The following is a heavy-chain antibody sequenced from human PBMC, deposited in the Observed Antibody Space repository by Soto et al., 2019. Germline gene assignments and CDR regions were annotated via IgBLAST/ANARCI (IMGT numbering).Heavy chain of an antibody. CDR2: IYYSGST. D-gene: IGHD3-16*01. V-gene: IGHV4-31*03. CDR3: ARVCRLGNLDY. J-gene: IGHJ4*02. Sequence: QVQLQESGPGLVKPSQTLSLTCTVSGGSISSCGYYWSWIRQHPGTGLEWIGYIYYSGSTYYNPSLKSRVTISVDTSKNQFSLKLSSVTAADTAVYYCARVCRLGNLDYWGQGTLVTVSS. CDR1: GGSISSCGYY.